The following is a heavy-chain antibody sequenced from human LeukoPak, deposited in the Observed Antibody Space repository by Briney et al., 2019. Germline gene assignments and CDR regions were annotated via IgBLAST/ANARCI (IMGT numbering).Heavy chain of an antibody. V-gene: IGHV3-74*01. CDR2: INTDVSRT. D-gene: IGHD1-26*01. J-gene: IGHJ3*02. CDR3: ARAGIVGATWELTVKGDAFDI. CDR1: GFTFSSYW. Sequence: PGGSLRLSCAASGFTFSSYWMQWVRQAPGKGLVWVSRINTDVSRTTYADSVEGRFTISRDNAKNTLYLQMNSLRAEDTAVYYCARAGIVGATWELTVKGDAFDIWGQGTMVTVSS.